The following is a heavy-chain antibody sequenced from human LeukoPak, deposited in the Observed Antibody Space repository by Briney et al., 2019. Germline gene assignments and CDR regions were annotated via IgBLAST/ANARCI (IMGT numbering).Heavy chain of an antibody. Sequence: ASVKVSCKASGGTFSSYAISWVRQAPGQGLEWMGIINPSGGSTSYAQKFQGRVTMTRDTSTSTVYMELSSLRSEDTAVYYCARVGDYYDSSGYYEDWGQGTLVTVSS. CDR1: GGTFSSYA. J-gene: IGHJ4*02. CDR2: INPSGGST. CDR3: ARVGDYYDSSGYYED. D-gene: IGHD3-22*01. V-gene: IGHV1-46*01.